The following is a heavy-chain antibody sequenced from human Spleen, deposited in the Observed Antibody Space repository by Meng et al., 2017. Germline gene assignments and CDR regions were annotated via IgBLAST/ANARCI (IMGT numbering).Heavy chain of an antibody. Sequence: GGSLRLSCAASGFTFSSHAMSWIRQAPGKGLEWVSVITGNGGSTYYADSVKGRFTISRDNSKNTLYLQMNSLRAEDTAVYYCAKDENVRFLEWLLHFDYWVQGTLVTVS. V-gene: IGHV3-23*01. CDR2: ITGNGGST. CDR3: AKDENVRFLEWLLHFDY. J-gene: IGHJ4*02. D-gene: IGHD3-3*01. CDR1: GFTFSSHA.